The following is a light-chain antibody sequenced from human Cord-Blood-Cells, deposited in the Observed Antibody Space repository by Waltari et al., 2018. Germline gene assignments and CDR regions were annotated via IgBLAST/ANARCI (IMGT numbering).Light chain of an antibody. J-gene: IGLJ3*02. V-gene: IGLV2-23*02. CDR3: CSYAGSSTWV. Sequence: QSALTQPASVSGSPGQSITISCTGTSSDVGSYNLVSWYQQHPGQAPKLMIYEVSKRPSGVSKRVSGSKSGNTASLTISGLQAEDEADYYCCSYAGSSTWVFGGGTKLTVL. CDR2: EVS. CDR1: SSDVGSYNL.